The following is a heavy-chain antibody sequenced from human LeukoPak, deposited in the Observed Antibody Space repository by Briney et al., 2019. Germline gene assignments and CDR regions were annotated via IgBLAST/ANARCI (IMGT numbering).Heavy chain of an antibody. Sequence: GGSLRLSCAASGFTFSSYSMNWVRQPPGKGLEWVSGIRWDRGTVGYAGSVKGRFTMSRDSAKNSVYLQMNSLRPEDTALYYCARGIDSSGTYSGWGFHLRYWGQGTQVTVSS. CDR1: GFTFSSYS. D-gene: IGHD2-15*01. J-gene: IGHJ4*02. CDR3: ARGIDSSGTYSGWGFHLRY. V-gene: IGHV3-9*01. CDR2: IRWDRGTV.